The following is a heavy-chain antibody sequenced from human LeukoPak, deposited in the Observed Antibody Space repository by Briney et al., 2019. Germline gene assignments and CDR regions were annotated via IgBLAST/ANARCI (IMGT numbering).Heavy chain of an antibody. CDR2: FDPEDGET. J-gene: IGHJ6*02. CDR3: ARVHGFWSGYLELPLYYYYYGMDV. CDR1: GYTLTELS. Sequence: ASVKVSCKISGYTLTELSMHWVRQAPGKGLEWMGGFDPEDGETIYAQKFQGRVTMTEDTSTDTAYMELSSLRSEDTAVYYCARVHGFWSGYLELPLYYYYYGMDVWGQGTTVTVSS. V-gene: IGHV1-24*01. D-gene: IGHD3-3*01.